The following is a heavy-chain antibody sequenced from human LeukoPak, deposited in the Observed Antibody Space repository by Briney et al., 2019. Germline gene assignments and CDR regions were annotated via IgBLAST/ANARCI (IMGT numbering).Heavy chain of an antibody. J-gene: IGHJ4*02. V-gene: IGHV3-7*05. Sequence: GGSLRLSCVASKXTFSNYWVSWVRQAPGKGLEWVANIKYDESEKYYADSVKGRFTVSRDNAKNSLYLQMNSLRVEDTAVYFCARDDGGESNWGSIDYWGQGTLVTVSS. CDR3: ARDDGGESNWGSIDY. CDR1: KXTFSNYW. D-gene: IGHD7-27*01. CDR2: IKYDESEK.